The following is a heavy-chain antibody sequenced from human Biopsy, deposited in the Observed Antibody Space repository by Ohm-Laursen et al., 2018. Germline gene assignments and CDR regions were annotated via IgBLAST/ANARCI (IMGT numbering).Heavy chain of an antibody. J-gene: IGHJ4*02. CDR3: ATTTMDTSGWFGNYFDS. V-gene: IGHV4-31*03. Sequence: TLSLTCTVSGVSISVDGYYWAWIRQLPGKGQDWIGYIYHSGTTYYNPSLKSRLTMSVDTSKNEFSLKLSSVTAADTAVYYCATTTMDTSGWFGNYFDSWGQGTLVTVSA. CDR1: GVSISVDGYY. D-gene: IGHD6-19*01. CDR2: IYHSGTT.